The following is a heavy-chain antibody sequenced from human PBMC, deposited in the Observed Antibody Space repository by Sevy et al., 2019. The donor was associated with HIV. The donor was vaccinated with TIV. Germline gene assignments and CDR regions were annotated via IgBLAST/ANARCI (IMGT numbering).Heavy chain of an antibody. Sequence: GGSLRLSCAASGFTFSSYEMNWVRQAPGKGLEWLSYISSSGSSTYYADSVKGRFTISRDNAKNSLYLQMNSLRAEDTAVYYCARGGRHRDVYNRKDAFDFWGQGTMDTVSS. CDR3: ARGGRHRDVYNRKDAFDF. CDR2: ISSSGSST. D-gene: IGHD1-1*01. CDR1: GFTFSSYE. J-gene: IGHJ3*01. V-gene: IGHV3-48*03.